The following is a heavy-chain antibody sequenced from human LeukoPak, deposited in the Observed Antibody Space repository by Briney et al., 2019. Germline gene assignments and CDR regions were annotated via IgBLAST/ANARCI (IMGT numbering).Heavy chain of an antibody. V-gene: IGHV4-39*01. CDR2: VYYSGST. J-gene: IGHJ4*02. D-gene: IGHD5-18*01. CDR3: ARRTARAARHVDY. CDR1: GDSISSSSYY. Sequence: SETLSLTCTVSGDSISSSSYYWGWIRQPPGKGLEWIGIVYYSGSTYYNPSLKSRVTISVDTSKNQFSLRVSSVTAADTAVYYCARRTARAARHVDYWGQGTLVTVSS.